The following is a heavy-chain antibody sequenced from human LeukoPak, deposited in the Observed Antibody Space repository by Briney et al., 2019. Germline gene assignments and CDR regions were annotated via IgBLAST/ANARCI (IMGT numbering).Heavy chain of an antibody. CDR3: ARDLVTTRDYYFDY. J-gene: IGHJ4*02. CDR1: GGSISSYS. Sequence: SETLSLTCTVSGGSISSYSWSWIRQPAGKGLEWIGRIYTSGNTNYNPSSKSRVTMSVDTSKNQFSLKLSSVTAADTAVYYCARDLVTTRDYYFDYWGRGTLVTVSS. CDR2: IYTSGNT. V-gene: IGHV4-4*07. D-gene: IGHD4-11*01.